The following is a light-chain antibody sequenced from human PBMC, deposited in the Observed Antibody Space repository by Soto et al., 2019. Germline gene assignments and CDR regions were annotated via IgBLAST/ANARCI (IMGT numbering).Light chain of an antibody. CDR3: SSYAGRDTVV. V-gene: IGLV2-8*01. J-gene: IGLJ1*01. CDR1: SSDIGDTHY. CDR2: EVS. Sequence: QSALTQPPSASVSPGQSVTVSCTGTSSDIGDTHYVSWYQQHPGKAPKLMVYEVSKRPSGVPDRFSGSKSGNTASLTVSGLLAEDEGDYYCSSYAGRDTVVFGSGAKVTVL.